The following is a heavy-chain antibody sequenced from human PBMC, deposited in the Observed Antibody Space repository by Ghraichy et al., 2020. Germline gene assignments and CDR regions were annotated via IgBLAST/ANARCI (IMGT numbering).Heavy chain of an antibody. J-gene: IGHJ4*02. Sequence: SETLSLTRAVYGGSFSGYYWSWIRQPPGKGLEWIGEINHSGSTNYNPSLKSRVTISVDTSKNQFSLKLSSVTAADTAVYYCARGHRRDTAMGGGDYWGQGTLVTVSS. D-gene: IGHD5-18*01. V-gene: IGHV4-34*01. CDR1: GGSFSGYY. CDR2: INHSGST. CDR3: ARGHRRDTAMGGGDY.